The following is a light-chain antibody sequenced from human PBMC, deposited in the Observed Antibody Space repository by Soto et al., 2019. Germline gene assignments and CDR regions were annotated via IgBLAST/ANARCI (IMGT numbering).Light chain of an antibody. CDR2: AES. Sequence: DIRMTQSPSSVAASVGDRVTITCRASQGISSWVAWYQQKPGKAPKLLIYAESRLQSGVQSRFSGSGSGTAFTLTISSLQPEEFATYYCQQANSFPFTFGPGTKVDI. J-gene: IGKJ3*01. CDR3: QQANSFPFT. V-gene: IGKV1-12*02. CDR1: QGISSW.